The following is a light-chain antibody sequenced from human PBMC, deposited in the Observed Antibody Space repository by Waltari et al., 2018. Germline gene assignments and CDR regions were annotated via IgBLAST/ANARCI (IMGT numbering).Light chain of an antibody. J-gene: IGKJ2*03. CDR2: DVS. Sequence: DIVMTQSPTPLSVSPGERVTRSCRASQSVRNDLAWYQQKPGQAPRLLIYDVSTRATGIPARFSGGASATEFTLTISSLQSEDFAVYYCQQYNNWYSFGQGTKVEIK. V-gene: IGKV3-15*01. CDR1: QSVRND. CDR3: QQYNNWYS.